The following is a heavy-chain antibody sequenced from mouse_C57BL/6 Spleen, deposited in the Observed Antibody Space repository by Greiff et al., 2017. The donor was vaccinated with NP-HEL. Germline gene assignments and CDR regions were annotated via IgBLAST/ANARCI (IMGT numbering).Heavy chain of an antibody. Sequence: QVQLQQSGAELARPGASVKLSCKASGYTFTSYGISWVKQRTGQGLEWIGEIYPRSGNTYYNEKFKGKATLTADKSSSTAYMELRSLTSEDSAVYFCALLLLFAYWGQGTLVTVSA. D-gene: IGHD1-1*01. J-gene: IGHJ3*01. V-gene: IGHV1-81*01. CDR2: IYPRSGNT. CDR1: GYTFTSYG. CDR3: ALLLLFAY.